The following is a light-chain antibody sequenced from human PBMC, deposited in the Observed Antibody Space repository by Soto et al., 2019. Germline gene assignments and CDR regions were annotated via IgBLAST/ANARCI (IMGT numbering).Light chain of an antibody. J-gene: IGKJ5*01. Sequence: EIVLTQSPGTLSLSPGERATLSCRASQSVSNSYLAWYQQKPGQAPRLLIYGASSRATGIPARFSGSGSGTEFTLTISSLQSEDFAVYYCQQYNNWRITFGQGTRLEIK. CDR3: QQYNNWRIT. CDR2: GAS. V-gene: IGKV3D-15*01. CDR1: QSVSNSY.